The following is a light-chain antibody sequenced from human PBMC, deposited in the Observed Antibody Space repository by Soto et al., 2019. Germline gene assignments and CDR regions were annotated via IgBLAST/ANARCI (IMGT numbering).Light chain of an antibody. V-gene: IGKV3-15*01. CDR3: QQYHSYWT. CDR1: QCVNDN. J-gene: IGKJ1*01. Sequence: EIVMTQSPGTLAVSPCEGVTLSVRASQCVNDNLAWYQQKPGQAPRLLIYDASTRAAGIPASFSGSGSGTEFTLPISSLEPEDFAVYYCQQYHSYWTFGQGTKVDIK. CDR2: DAS.